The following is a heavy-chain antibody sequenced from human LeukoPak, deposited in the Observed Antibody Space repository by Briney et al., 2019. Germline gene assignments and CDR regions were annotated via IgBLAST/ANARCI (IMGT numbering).Heavy chain of an antibody. CDR3: ARDIAVAGTGTFDI. CDR1: GGSISRYY. D-gene: IGHD6-19*01. J-gene: IGHJ3*02. Sequence: SETLSLTCTVSGGSISRYYWSWLRQPAGKGLEWIGRIYTSGSTNYNPSLKSRVTMSVDTSKNHLSLKLSSVTAADTAVYYCARDIAVAGTGTFDIWDQGILVTVSS. V-gene: IGHV4-4*07. CDR2: IYTSGST.